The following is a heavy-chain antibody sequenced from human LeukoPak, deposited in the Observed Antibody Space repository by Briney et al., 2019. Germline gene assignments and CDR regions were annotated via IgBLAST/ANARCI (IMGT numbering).Heavy chain of an antibody. CDR1: GGSISSGGYY. D-gene: IGHD4-11*01. J-gene: IGHJ5*02. Sequence: PSQTLSLTCTVSGGSISSGGYYWSWIRQPPGKGLEWIGYIYHSGSTYYNPSLKSRVTISVDRSKNQFSLKLSSVTAADTAVYYCARVVYSNYPLGRFDPWGQGTLVTVSS. CDR2: IYHSGST. CDR3: ARVVYSNYPLGRFDP. V-gene: IGHV4-30-2*01.